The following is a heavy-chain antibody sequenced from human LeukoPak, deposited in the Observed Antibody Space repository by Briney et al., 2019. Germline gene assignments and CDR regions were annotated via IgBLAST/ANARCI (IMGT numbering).Heavy chain of an antibody. V-gene: IGHV3-48*01. CDR2: INIKSMTM. D-gene: IGHD3-9*01. CDR3: VRHQDWAFDN. J-gene: IGHJ4*02. CDR1: GVTFNTST. Sequence: PGGSLRLSCADSGVTFNTSTMYWVCPAPGKGVGGISYINIKSMTMYYADSVKGRFTISRDNAKNSLYLQMNSLRAEDTALYYCVRHQDWAFDNWGPGNLVTVSS.